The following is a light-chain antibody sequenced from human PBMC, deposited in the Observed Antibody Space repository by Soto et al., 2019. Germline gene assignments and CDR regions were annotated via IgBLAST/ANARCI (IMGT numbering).Light chain of an antibody. CDR1: SGSIASNY. V-gene: IGLV6-57*02. J-gene: IGLJ2*01. Sequence: NFMLTQPHCVSESPGKTVTISCTGSSGSIASNYVQWYQQRPGSAPTTVIYEDDQRPSGVPDRFSGSIDSSSNSASLTISGLKTEDEADYYCQSYDSSNLVFGGGTKVTVL. CDR3: QSYDSSNLV. CDR2: EDD.